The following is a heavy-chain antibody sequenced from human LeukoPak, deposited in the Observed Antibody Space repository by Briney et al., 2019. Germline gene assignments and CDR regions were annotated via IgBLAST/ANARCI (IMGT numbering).Heavy chain of an antibody. CDR1: GGSISSGDYY. Sequence: SQTLSLTCTVSGGSISSGDYYWSWIRQPPGKGLEWIGYIYYSGSTYYNPSLKSRVTISVDTSKNQFSLKLSSVTAADTAVYYCARDGYSSGWHPRGYNYYGMDVWGQGTTVTVSS. J-gene: IGHJ6*02. CDR2: IYYSGST. V-gene: IGHV4-30-4*01. CDR3: ARDGYSSGWHPRGYNYYGMDV. D-gene: IGHD6-19*01.